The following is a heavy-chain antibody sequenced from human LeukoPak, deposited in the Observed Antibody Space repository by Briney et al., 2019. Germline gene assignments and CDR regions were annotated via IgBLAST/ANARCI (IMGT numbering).Heavy chain of an antibody. CDR1: GGSISSGSYY. Sequence: SQTLSLTCTVSGGSISSGSYYWSWIRQPAGKGLEWIGRIYTSGSTNYNPSLKSRVTISVGTSKNQFSLKLSSVTAADTAVYYCARGEDSDWRYCSRSSCSAYNWFDPWGQGTLVTVSS. CDR2: IYTSGST. CDR3: ARGEDSDWRYCSRSSCSAYNWFDP. V-gene: IGHV4-61*02. J-gene: IGHJ5*02. D-gene: IGHD2-15*01.